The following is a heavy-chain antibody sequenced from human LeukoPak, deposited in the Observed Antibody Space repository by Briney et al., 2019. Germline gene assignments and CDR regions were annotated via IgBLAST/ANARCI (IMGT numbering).Heavy chain of an antibody. CDR1: GFNFSSYS. J-gene: IGHJ4*02. V-gene: IGHV3-21*01. Sequence: GGSLSLSCAASGFNFSSYSLNWVRQAPGKGLEWVSSISSSSSYLYYADSVKGRFTISRDNAKNSLYLQMNSLRAEDTAVYHCARDAPGGYSSGWYRIFSYWGQGTLVTVSS. D-gene: IGHD6-19*01. CDR2: ISSSSSYL. CDR3: ARDAPGGYSSGWYRIFSY.